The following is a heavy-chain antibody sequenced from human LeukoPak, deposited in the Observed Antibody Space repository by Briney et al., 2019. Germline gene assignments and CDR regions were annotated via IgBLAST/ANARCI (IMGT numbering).Heavy chain of an antibody. CDR2: IYPGDSDT. D-gene: IGHD3-10*01. CDR3: ARHWGLDGSGSYPDY. V-gene: IGHV5-51*01. Sequence: GESLKVSCKGSGYSFTSYWIGWVRQMPGKGLEWMGIIYPGDSDTRYSPSFQGQVTISADKSISTAYLQWSSLKASDTAMYYCARHWGLDGSGSYPDYWGQGTLVTVSS. J-gene: IGHJ4*02. CDR1: GYSFTSYW.